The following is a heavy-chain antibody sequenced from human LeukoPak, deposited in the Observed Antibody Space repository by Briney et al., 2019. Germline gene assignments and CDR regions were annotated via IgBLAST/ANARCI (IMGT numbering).Heavy chain of an antibody. CDR3: VIHDSSGYYPEGDS. CDR2: IYPGDSDT. J-gene: IGHJ4*02. D-gene: IGHD3-22*01. V-gene: IGHV5-51*01. CDR1: GYSLTSYW. Sequence: GESLKISCKASGYSLTSYWIGWVRQMPGKGLEWMGIIYPGDSDTRYSPSFQGQVTISADKSISTAYLQWSSLKASDTAMYYCVIHDSSGYYPEGDSWGQGTLVTVSS.